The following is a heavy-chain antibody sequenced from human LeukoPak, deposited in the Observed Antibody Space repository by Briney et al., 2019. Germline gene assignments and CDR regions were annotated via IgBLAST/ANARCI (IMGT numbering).Heavy chain of an antibody. J-gene: IGHJ4*02. CDR3: AKRSIAVAGYFDY. CDR1: GFTFSSYA. CDR2: ISGSGGST. D-gene: IGHD6-19*01. Sequence: GGSLRLSCEASGFTFSSYAMHWVRQAPGKGLEWVSAISGSGGSTYYADSVKGRFTISRDNSKNTLYLQMNSLRAEDTAVYYCAKRSIAVAGYFDYWGQGTLVTVSS. V-gene: IGHV3-23*01.